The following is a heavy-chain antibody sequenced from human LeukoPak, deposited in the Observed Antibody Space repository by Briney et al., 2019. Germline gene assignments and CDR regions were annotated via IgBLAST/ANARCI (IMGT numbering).Heavy chain of an antibody. D-gene: IGHD3-10*01. V-gene: IGHV1-2*02. J-gene: IGHJ4*02. CDR3: AREGPPGDTNPHFDY. Sequence: ASVKVSCKASGYTFTGYYMHWVRQAPGQGLEWMGWINPNSGGTNYAQKFQGRVTMTRDTSITTAYMELSGLTSDDTAVYYCAREGPPGDTNPHFDYWGQGTLVTVSS. CDR2: INPNSGGT. CDR1: GYTFTGYY.